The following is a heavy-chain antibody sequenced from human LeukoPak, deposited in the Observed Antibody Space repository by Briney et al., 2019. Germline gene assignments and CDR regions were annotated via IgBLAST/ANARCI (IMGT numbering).Heavy chain of an antibody. CDR1: GFTFSSYT. CDR2: ISGSSNYI. V-gene: IGHV3-21*01. CDR3: ASQGDGYSTH. J-gene: IGHJ4*02. D-gene: IGHD5-24*01. Sequence: GGSLRLSCAASGFTFSSYTMNWVRQAPGKGLGWVSSISGSSNYIYYANSVKGRFTVSRDNAKNSLYLQMNSLRAEDTAVYYCASQGDGYSTHWGQGTLVTVSS.